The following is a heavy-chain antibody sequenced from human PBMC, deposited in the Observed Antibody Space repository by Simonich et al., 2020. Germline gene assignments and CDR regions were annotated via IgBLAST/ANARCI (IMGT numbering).Heavy chain of an antibody. CDR1: GFTFSSYA. Sequence: EVQLLESGGGLVQPGGSLRLSCAASGFTFSSYAMSWVRRAPGKGLEGDPAGSGSGGSTYDADAVKGRVPSSRANSKNTLYLQMNSLRAGDTAVYDCAKRSGVSITGTLDYWGQGTLVTVAS. V-gene: IGHV3-23*01. D-gene: IGHD1-7*01. J-gene: IGHJ4*02. CDR3: AKRSGVSITGTLDY. CDR2: GSGSGGST.